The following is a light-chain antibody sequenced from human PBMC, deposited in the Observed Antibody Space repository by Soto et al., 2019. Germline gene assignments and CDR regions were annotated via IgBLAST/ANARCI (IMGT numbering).Light chain of an antibody. CDR3: QQYSDWPLT. J-gene: IGKJ4*01. CDR1: RSITSN. Sequence: EIVMTQSPATLSVSPGERATLSCRASRSITSNLAWYQQKPGQAPRLLISGASTRATGIPARFSGSGSETEFTLTISSLQSEDFAVYYCQQYSDWPLTFGGGTKVDIK. V-gene: IGKV3D-15*01. CDR2: GAS.